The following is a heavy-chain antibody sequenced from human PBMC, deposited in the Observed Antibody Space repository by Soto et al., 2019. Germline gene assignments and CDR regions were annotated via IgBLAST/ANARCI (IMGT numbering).Heavy chain of an antibody. CDR1: GFTFGNYA. V-gene: IGHV3-23*01. J-gene: IGHJ6*02. CDR2: LSNSGGTT. D-gene: IGHD3-10*01. Sequence: GGSLRLSCAGSGFTFGNYAMSWGRQAPGKGLEWVSVLSNSGGTTYYADSVKGRFTISRDNFKNTLYLQLDSLRAEDTAIYYCARFEGGASGTYGLDVWGQGTTVTVSS. CDR3: ARFEGGASGTYGLDV.